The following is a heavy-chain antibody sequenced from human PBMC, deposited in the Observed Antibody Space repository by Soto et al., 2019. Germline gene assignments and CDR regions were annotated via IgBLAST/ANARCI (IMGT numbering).Heavy chain of an antibody. V-gene: IGHV1-46*01. CDR2: INPSGGST. J-gene: IGHJ4*02. CDR3: ARSDDYYDSSGYPDY. D-gene: IGHD3-22*01. CDR1: GYTFTSYY. Sequence: ASVKVSCKASGYTFTSYYMHWVRQAPGQGLEWMGIINPSGGSTSYAQKFQGRVTMTRDASTSTVYMELSSLRSEDTAVYYCARSDDYYDSSGYPDYWGQGTLVTVSS.